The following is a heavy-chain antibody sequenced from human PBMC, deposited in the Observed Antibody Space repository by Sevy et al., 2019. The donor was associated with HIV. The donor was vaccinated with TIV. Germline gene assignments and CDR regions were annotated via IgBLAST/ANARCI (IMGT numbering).Heavy chain of an antibody. D-gene: IGHD3-22*01. J-gene: IGHJ4*02. CDR2: FEPEDAET. CDR1: GYTLSQLS. Sequence: ASVKVSCKVSGYTLSQLSLHWVRQAPGKGLEWMGSFEPEDAETIYAQKFQGRVTMTEDRSTDTAYMELSSLRSEETAAYFCATKKDYYDSSGSPFDYWGQGTLVTVSS. CDR3: ATKKDYYDSSGSPFDY. V-gene: IGHV1-24*01.